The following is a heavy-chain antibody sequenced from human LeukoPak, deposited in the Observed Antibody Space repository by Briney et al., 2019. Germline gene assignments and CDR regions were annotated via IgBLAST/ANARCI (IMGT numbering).Heavy chain of an antibody. J-gene: IGHJ4*02. Sequence: KTGGSLRLSCAASGFTFSSYSMNWVRQAPGKGLEWVSIIYRGGSTYYADSVKGRFTISRDNSKNTLYPQMNSLRAEDTAVYYCARADYSYGYGSFDYWGQGTLVTVSS. CDR1: GFTFSSYS. CDR2: IYRGGST. D-gene: IGHD5-18*01. V-gene: IGHV3-53*01. CDR3: ARADYSYGYGSFDY.